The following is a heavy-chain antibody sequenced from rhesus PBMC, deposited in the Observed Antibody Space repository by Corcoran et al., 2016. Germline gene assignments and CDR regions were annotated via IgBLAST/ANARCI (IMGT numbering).Heavy chain of an antibody. D-gene: IGHD4-29*01. CDR2: INPDSSTI. J-gene: IGHJ3*01. CDR1: GIDFSRYW. Sequence: EVKLLQSGGGLVQPGGSLKLSCAASGIDFSRYWMSWVRRAPGKGLEWIGEINPDSSTINSAPSLKDIFIISRDNAKNTLYLQMSKVRSEDTALYYCARQGYYGLFAYWGKGTLVTVSA. V-gene: IGHV3-34*01. CDR3: ARQGYYGLFAY.